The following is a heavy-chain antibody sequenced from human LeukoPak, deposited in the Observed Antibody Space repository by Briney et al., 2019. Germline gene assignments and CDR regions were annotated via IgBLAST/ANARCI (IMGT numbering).Heavy chain of an antibody. CDR3: AQTRGRSGYYFDFDF. CDR1: GFSLSTSGVG. Sequence: SGPTLVKPTQTLTLTCTFSGFSLSTSGVGVGWIRQPPGNALEWLALIYWNDDKPYSPSLKSRLTITKDTSKNQVVLKMTNMDPEDTAIYYCAQTRGRSGYYFDFDFWGQGTLVTVSS. D-gene: IGHD3-22*01. J-gene: IGHJ4*02. CDR2: IYWNDDK. V-gene: IGHV2-5*01.